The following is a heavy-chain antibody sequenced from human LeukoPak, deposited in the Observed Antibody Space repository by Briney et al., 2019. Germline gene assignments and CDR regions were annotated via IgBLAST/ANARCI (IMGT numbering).Heavy chain of an antibody. CDR3: AKGNYDILTGIPSGAFDI. CDR1: GFTFDDYA. V-gene: IGHV3-9*01. Sequence: GGSLRLSCAASGFTFDDYAIHWVRQAPGKGLEWVSGISWNSGSIGYADSVKGRFTISRDNAKNSLYLQMNSLRAEDTALYYCAKGNYDILTGIPSGAFDIWGQGTMVTVSS. CDR2: ISWNSGSI. D-gene: IGHD3-9*01. J-gene: IGHJ3*02.